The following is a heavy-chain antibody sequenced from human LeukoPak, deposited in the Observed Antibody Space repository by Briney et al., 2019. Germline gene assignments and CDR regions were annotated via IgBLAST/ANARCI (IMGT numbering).Heavy chain of an antibody. CDR3: ARQWGHYDFWSGYQYYFDY. V-gene: IGHV4-39*01. CDR1: GGSTSSSSYY. D-gene: IGHD3-3*01. J-gene: IGHJ4*02. Sequence: SETLSLTCTVSGGSTSSSSYYWGWIRQPPGKGLEWIGSIYYSGSTYYNPSLKSRVTISVDTSKNQFSVKLRSVTAADTAVYYCARQWGHYDFWSGYQYYFDYWGQGTLVTVSS. CDR2: IYYSGST.